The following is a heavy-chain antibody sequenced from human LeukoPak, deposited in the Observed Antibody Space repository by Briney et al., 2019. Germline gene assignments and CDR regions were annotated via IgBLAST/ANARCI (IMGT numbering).Heavy chain of an antibody. D-gene: IGHD3-22*01. J-gene: IGHJ4*02. CDR2: TSSDGNNK. CDR1: GFTFSSYA. V-gene: IGHV3-30-3*01. CDR3: ARDHGRRVITRYYFDY. Sequence: GGSLRLSCAASGFTFSSYAMHWVRQAPGKGLEWVAVTSSDGNNKCYADSVKGRFTISRDNSKNTLYLQMNSLRAEDTAVYYCARDHGRRVITRYYFDYWGQGTLVTVSS.